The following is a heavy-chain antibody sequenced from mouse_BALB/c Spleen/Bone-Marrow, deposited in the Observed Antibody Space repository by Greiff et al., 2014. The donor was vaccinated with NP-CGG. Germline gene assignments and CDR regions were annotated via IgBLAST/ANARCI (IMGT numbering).Heavy chain of an antibody. D-gene: IGHD1-1*01. Sequence: VQLQQSGPELVKPGASVKMSCRASGYTFTSYVMHWVKRKPGQGLEWIGYINPYNDGTKYNEKFKGKATLTSDKSSSTAYMELSSLTSEDSAVYYCAEGDYYGSSWFAYWGQGTLVTVSA. CDR3: AEGDYYGSSWFAY. V-gene: IGHV1-14*01. CDR1: GYTFTSYV. CDR2: INPYNDGT. J-gene: IGHJ3*01.